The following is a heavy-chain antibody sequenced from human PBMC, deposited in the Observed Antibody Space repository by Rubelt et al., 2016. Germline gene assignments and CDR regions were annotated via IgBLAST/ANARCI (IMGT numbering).Heavy chain of an antibody. Sequence: GGGLVQPGRSLRLSCAASGFTFDDYAMHWVRQAPGKGLEWVSGISWNSGSIGYADSVKGRFTISRDNAKNSLYLQMHSLRAEDTALYYCAKDIRRAEILTGYLDYWGEGTLVTVSS. D-gene: IGHD3-9*01. CDR2: ISWNSGSI. J-gene: IGHJ4*02. V-gene: IGHV3-9*01. CDR3: AKDIRRAEILTGYLDY. CDR1: GFTFDDYA.